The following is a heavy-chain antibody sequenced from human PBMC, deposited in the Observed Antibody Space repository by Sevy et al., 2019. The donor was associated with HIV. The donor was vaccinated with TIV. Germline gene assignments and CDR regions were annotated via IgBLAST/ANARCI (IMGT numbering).Heavy chain of an antibody. J-gene: IGHJ4*02. CDR3: AKQSMAGPFFDY. D-gene: IGHD6-19*01. CDR2: ISYDGSNK. Sequence: GGSLRLSCAASGFTFSSYGMHWVRQAPGKGLEWVAVISYDGSNKYYADSVKGRFTISRDNSKNTLYLQMNSLRAEDTAVYYCAKQSMAGPFFDYWGQEPLVTVSS. CDR1: GFTFSSYG. V-gene: IGHV3-30*18.